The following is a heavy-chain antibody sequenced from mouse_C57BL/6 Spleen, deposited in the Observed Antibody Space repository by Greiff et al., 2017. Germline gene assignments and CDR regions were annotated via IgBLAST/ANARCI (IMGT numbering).Heavy chain of an antibody. CDR1: GYTFTDYN. Sequence: VQLQQSGPELVKPGASVKIPCKASGYTFTDYNMDWVKQSHGKSLEWIGDINPNNGGTIYNQKFKGKATLTVDKSSSTAYMELRSLTSEDTAVYYCARRGTSGIYYAMDYWGQGTSVTVSS. J-gene: IGHJ4*01. D-gene: IGHD1-3*01. CDR2: INPNNGGT. V-gene: IGHV1-18*01. CDR3: ARRGTSGIYYAMDY.